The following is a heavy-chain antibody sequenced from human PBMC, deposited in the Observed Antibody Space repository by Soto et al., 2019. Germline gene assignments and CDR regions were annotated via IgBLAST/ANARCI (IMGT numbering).Heavy chain of an antibody. J-gene: IGHJ6*02. CDR2: ISGSGGST. CDR1: GFTFSSYA. D-gene: IGHD5-12*01. V-gene: IGHV3-23*01. Sequence: GGSLRLSCAASGFTFSSYAMSWVRQAPGRGLEWVSAISGSGGSTYYADSVKGRFTISRDNSKNTLYLQMNSLRAEDTAVYYCAKESGYGGPDYYYGMDVWGQGTTVTVSS. CDR3: AKESGYGGPDYYYGMDV.